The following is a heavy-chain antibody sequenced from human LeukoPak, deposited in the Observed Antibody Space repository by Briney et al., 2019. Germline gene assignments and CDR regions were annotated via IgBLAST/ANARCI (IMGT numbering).Heavy chain of an antibody. J-gene: IGHJ3*01. V-gene: IGHV1-2*02. CDR3: ARAGDESTGHYDSLHF. D-gene: IGHD2-8*02. CDR2: INPTSGAT. Sequence: ASVNASYTPSVPTFYENHIRWVRQAPGQGPEWMEWINPTSGATDSAQQIQGRLTMNRDTSIGTASMDLSGLRLDDTGIYYCARAGDESTGHYDSLHFWGQGTMVTVSS. CDR1: VPTFYENH.